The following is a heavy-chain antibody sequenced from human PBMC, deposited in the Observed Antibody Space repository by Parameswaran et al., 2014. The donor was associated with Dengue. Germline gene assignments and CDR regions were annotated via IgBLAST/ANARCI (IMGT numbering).Heavy chain of an antibody. J-gene: IGHJ5*02. CDR3: ARHEEWNGRFDP. Sequence: WIRQPPGKGLEWIGSIYYSGSTYYNPSLKSRVNISEDTSKNRISLKLSSVTAADTAVYYCARHEEWNGRFDPWGQGTLVTVSS. D-gene: IGHD1-1*01. V-gene: IGHV4-39*01. CDR2: IYYSGST.